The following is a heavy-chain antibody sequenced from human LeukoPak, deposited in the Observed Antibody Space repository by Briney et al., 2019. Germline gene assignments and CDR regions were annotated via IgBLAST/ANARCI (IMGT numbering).Heavy chain of an antibody. V-gene: IGHV3-11*01. CDR3: AREQQLVVERGYYFDY. CDR1: GFTFSDYY. CDR2: ISSSGSTI. J-gene: IGHJ4*02. Sequence: GGSLRLSCAASGFTFSDYYMNWIRQAPGKGLEWASYISSSGSTIYYGDSVEGRFTISRDNAKNSLYLQMNSLRAEDTAVYYCAREQQLVVERGYYFDYWGQGTLVTVSS. D-gene: IGHD6-13*01.